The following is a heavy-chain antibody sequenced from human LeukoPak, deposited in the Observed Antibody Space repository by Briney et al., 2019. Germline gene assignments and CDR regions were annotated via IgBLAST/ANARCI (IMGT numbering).Heavy chain of an antibody. CDR3: AKDQVTRDYAYFDY. D-gene: IGHD4-17*01. CDR2: ISGSGGST. J-gene: IGHJ4*02. CDR1: GFTFSSYA. V-gene: IGHV3-23*01. Sequence: GGSLRLSCAASGFTFSSYAMSWVRQAPGKVLEWVSAISGSGGSTYYADSVKGRFTISRDNSKNTLYLQMNSLRAEVTAVYYCAKDQVTRDYAYFDYWGQGTLVTVSS.